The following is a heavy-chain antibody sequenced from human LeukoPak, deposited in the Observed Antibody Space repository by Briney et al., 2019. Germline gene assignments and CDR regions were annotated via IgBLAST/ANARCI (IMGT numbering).Heavy chain of an antibody. CDR1: GFTFSSYA. CDR2: ISGSGGST. D-gene: IGHD2-8*02. J-gene: IGHJ4*02. V-gene: IGHV3-23*01. Sequence: GGSLRLSCAASGFTFSSYAMSWVRQAPGKGLEWVSAISGSGGSTYYADSVKGRFTISRDNSKNTLYLQMNSLRDEDTAVYYCARDLRNIGYCTGGVCSGSFDYWGQGTLVTVSS. CDR3: ARDLRNIGYCTGGVCSGSFDY.